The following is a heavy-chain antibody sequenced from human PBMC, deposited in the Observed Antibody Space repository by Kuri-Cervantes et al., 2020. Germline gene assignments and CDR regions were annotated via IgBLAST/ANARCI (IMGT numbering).Heavy chain of an antibody. CDR1: GFTFSSNW. Sequence: LSLTCAASGFTFSSNWMSWVRQAPGKGLEWVAGIKQDGSDKYYVDSVKGRFTISRDNSKNTLYLQMNSLRAEDTAVYYCATNPYYDFWSSDLDSYYYYYYMDVWGKGTTVTVSS. J-gene: IGHJ6*03. CDR3: ATNPYYDFWSSDLDSYYYYYYMDV. CDR2: IKQDGSDK. D-gene: IGHD3-3*01. V-gene: IGHV3-7*01.